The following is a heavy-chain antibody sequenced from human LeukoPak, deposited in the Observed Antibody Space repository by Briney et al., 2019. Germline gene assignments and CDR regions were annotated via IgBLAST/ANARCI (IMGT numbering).Heavy chain of an antibody. D-gene: IGHD1/OR15-1a*01. CDR2: MNPNNVNT. J-gene: IGHJ4*02. Sequence: ASVKVSCKASGYTFTNYDINWVRQAPGQGLDWMGWMNPNNVNTGYAQKFQGRVTLTRNTSISTAYMELSSLSSEDTAVYYCARGPYLEQYWYSVDYWGQGTLVTVSS. CDR1: GYTFTNYD. V-gene: IGHV1-8*01. CDR3: ARGPYLEQYWYSVDY.